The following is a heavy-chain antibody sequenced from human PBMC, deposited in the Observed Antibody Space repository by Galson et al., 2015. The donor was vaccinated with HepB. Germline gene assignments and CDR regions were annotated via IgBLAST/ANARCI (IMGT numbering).Heavy chain of an antibody. V-gene: IGHV1-2*02. CDR2: INPNSGGT. J-gene: IGHJ4*02. D-gene: IGHD3-16*02. Sequence: QSGAEVKKPGASVKVSCKASGYTFTGYYMHWVRQAPGQGLEWMGWINPNSGGTNYAQKFQGRVTMTRDTSISTAYMELSRLRSDDTAVYYYARGTVDDYVWGSYPRFDYWGQGTLVTVSS. CDR1: GYTFTGYY. CDR3: ARGTVDDYVWGSYPRFDY.